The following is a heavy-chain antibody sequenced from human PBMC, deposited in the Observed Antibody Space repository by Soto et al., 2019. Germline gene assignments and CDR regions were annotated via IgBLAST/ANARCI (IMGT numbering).Heavy chain of an antibody. CDR2: IYHSGST. CDR1: GGSLSSGDYY. V-gene: IGHV4-30-4*01. Sequence: QVQLQEAGPGLVKPSQTLSLTCTVSGGSLSSGDYYWSWIRQPPGKGLEWIGYIYHSGSTSYKPSLKCRVTIAVDTSKNQFSLKLSSVTAAATAVYYCARVWEPGVVKNWGQGTLVTVSS. D-gene: IGHD3-3*01. J-gene: IGHJ4*02. CDR3: ARVWEPGVVKN.